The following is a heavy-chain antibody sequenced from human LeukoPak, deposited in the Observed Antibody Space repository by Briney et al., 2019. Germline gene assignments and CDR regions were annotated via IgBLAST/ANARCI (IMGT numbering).Heavy chain of an antibody. Sequence: GESLRLSCAASGFTFSSYWMSWVRQPPGEGLGWMANIKQDGSEKYYVDSVKGRFTISRDNAKNSLYLQMNSLRAEDTAVYYCARHCSSTSCYGRGFDYWGQGTLVTVSS. CDR3: ARHCSSTSCYGRGFDY. J-gene: IGHJ4*02. V-gene: IGHV3-7*01. CDR2: IKQDGSEK. D-gene: IGHD2-2*01. CDR1: GFTFSSYW.